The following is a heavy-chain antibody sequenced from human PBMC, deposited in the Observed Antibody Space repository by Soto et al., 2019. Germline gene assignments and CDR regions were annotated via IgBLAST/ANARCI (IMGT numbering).Heavy chain of an antibody. D-gene: IGHD1-1*01. CDR1: GGSVSSGHW. CDR2: IHHSGGT. J-gene: IGHJ4*02. Sequence: QVQLQESGPGLVRPSGTLSLTCAVSGGSVSSGHWWSWVRQPPGKGLESIGEIHHSGGTNYNPSLKSRVTISVDNSNNQFSLSLTSVTAADTAVYYCARNAAYNQDCWGQGTLVTVSS. CDR3: ARNAAYNQDC. V-gene: IGHV4-4*02.